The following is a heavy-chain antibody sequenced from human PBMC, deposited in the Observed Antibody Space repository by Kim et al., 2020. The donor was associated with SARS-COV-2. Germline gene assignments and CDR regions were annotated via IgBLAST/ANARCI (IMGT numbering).Heavy chain of an antibody. J-gene: IGHJ4*02. CDR1: GFTFGDYP. CDR2: IRCKAYGGTA. V-gene: IGHV3-49*03. Sequence: GGSLRLSCRASGFTFGDYPVSWFRQAPGKGLEWVSFIRCKAYGGTAEYAASVKGRFTISRDDSKSIAYLQMNSLKTEDTAVYYCTRERPYNQGLDPPFDYWGQGTLVTVSS. CDR3: TRERPYNQGLDPPFDY. D-gene: IGHD6-19*01.